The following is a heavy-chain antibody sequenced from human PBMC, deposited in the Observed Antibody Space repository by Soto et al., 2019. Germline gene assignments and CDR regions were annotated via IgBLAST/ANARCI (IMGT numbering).Heavy chain of an antibody. CDR1: GGSFSNYG. CDR3: ARDLQFYSDSSGYRDVFDI. D-gene: IGHD3-22*01. CDR2: ISANNDNT. V-gene: IGHV1-18*01. J-gene: IGHJ3*02. Sequence: ASVKVSCKASGGSFSNYGISWVRQAPGQGFEWMGWISANNDNTNYAEKFQGRVTMNTDTPTRTINMELRSLRSDDTAVYYCARDLQFYSDSSGYRDVFDIWGQGTKVTVSS.